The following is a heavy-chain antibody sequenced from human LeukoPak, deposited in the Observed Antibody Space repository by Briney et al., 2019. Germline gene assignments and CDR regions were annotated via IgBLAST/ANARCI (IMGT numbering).Heavy chain of an antibody. J-gene: IGHJ3*02. CDR1: GYTFTSYG. V-gene: IGHV1-18*01. CDR3: ARAHYDPLDAFDI. CDR2: ISAYNGNT. D-gene: IGHD3-3*01. Sequence: GASVKVSCKASGYTFTSYGISWLRQAPGQGLEWMGWISAYNGNTNYAQRLQGRVTMTTDTSTSTAYMELRSLRSDDTAVYYCARAHYDPLDAFDIWGQGTMVTVSS.